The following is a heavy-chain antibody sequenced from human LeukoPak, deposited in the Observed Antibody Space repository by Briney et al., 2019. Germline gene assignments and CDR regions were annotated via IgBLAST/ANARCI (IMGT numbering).Heavy chain of an antibody. V-gene: IGHV3-23*01. CDR2: ISGSGGST. Sequence: GGSLRLSCAASGFTFSSYAMGWVRQAPGKGLEWVSTISGSGGSTYYADSVKGRFTISRDNSKNTLYLQMNSLRAEDTAVYYCAKDRSRVERVVIDYWGQGTLVTVSS. CDR1: GFTFSSYA. J-gene: IGHJ4*02. CDR3: AKDRSRVERVVIDY. D-gene: IGHD4-23*01.